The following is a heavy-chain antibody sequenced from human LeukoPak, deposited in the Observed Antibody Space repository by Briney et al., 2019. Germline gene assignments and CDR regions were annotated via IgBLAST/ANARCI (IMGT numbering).Heavy chain of an antibody. V-gene: IGHV4-38-2*02. CDR3: ASGGSSGYYFY. D-gene: IGHD3-22*01. CDR1: GYSISSGYY. Sequence: PSETLSLTCTVSGYSISSGYYWGWIRQPPGKGLEWIGGIYYSGSTYYNPSLKSRVTISVDTSKNQFSLKLSSVTAADTAVYYCASGGSSGYYFYWGQGTLVTVSS. J-gene: IGHJ4*02. CDR2: IYYSGST.